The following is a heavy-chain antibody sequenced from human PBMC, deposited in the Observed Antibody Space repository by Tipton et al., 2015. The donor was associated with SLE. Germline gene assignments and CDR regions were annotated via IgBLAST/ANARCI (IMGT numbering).Heavy chain of an antibody. CDR2: ISGSGGST. CDR1: GFTFSSYG. CDR3: AKARLALVGVFRYYYGMGV. D-gene: IGHD2-15*01. J-gene: IGHJ6*02. V-gene: IGHV3-23*01. Sequence: SLRLSCAASGFTFSSYGMHWVRQAPGKGLEWVSSISGSGGSTYYADSVKGRFTISRDNSRNTLYLQMNSLRAEDTAVYHCAKARLALVGVFRYYYGMGVWGQGTTVTVSS.